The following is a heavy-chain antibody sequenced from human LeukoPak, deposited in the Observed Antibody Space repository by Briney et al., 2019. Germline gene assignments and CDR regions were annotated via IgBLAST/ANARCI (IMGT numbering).Heavy chain of an antibody. CDR2: ISSSSSYI. CDR3: AKDPHYYDSSGYYSYYYMDV. Sequence: GGSLRLSCAASGFSFSSYEMNWVRQAPGKGLEWVSSISSSSSYIYYADSVKGRFTISRDNAKNTLYLQMNSLRAEDTAVYYCAKDPHYYDSSGYYSYYYMDVWGKGTTVTVSS. D-gene: IGHD3-22*01. V-gene: IGHV3-21*01. J-gene: IGHJ6*03. CDR1: GFSFSSYE.